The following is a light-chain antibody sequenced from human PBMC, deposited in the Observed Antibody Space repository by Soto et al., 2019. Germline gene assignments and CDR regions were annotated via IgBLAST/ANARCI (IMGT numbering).Light chain of an antibody. V-gene: IGKV1-5*01. J-gene: IGKJ4*01. CDR3: QQYTNFPLT. Sequence: DIEMTQSPATLSASVGDRVTITCRASQSISSWLAWYQQKPGKAPKLLIHEASRLESGVPSRFSGSEAGTEFNLSISGLLAEDVATYYCQQYTNFPLTVGGGTKVEIK. CDR2: EAS. CDR1: QSISSW.